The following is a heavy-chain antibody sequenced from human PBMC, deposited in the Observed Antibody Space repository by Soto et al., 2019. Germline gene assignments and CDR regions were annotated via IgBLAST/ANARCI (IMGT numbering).Heavy chain of an antibody. V-gene: IGHV3-23*01. J-gene: IGHJ6*02. Sequence: PGRTMRISCAASGFTFSTYAMTWVRQAPGKGLEWVSAISGSGGSTYYADSVKGRFTISRDNSKNTLFLQMNSLRAEDTAVYYCSTRRAASYYYYGRYVLGQGNMVT. CDR1: GFTFSTYA. CDR2: ISGSGGST. D-gene: IGHD1-26*01. CDR3: STRRAASYYYYGRYV.